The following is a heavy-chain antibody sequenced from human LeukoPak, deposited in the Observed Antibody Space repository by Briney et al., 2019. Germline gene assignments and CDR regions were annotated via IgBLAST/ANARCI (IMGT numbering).Heavy chain of an antibody. V-gene: IGHV4-34*01. CDR3: ARVKGRDRSSWLSETGLDY. J-gene: IGHJ4*02. D-gene: IGHD6-13*01. CDR2: IRHSGST. Sequence: PSETLSLTCAVYGGSFSDYYWSWIRQPPGKGLEWIGEIRHSGSTNYNPSLKSRTTISVDSSKNQFSLNLSSVTAADTAVYYCARVKGRDRSSWLSETGLDYWGQGTLVTVSS. CDR1: GGSFSDYY.